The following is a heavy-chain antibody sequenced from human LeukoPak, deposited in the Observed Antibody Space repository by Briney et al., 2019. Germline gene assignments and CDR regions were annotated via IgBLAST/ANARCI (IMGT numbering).Heavy chain of an antibody. J-gene: IGHJ4*02. CDR1: GYTFTNYG. Sequence: ASVKVSCKASGYTFTNYGVSWVRQAPGQGLEWMGWISAYNGKTNYAQKLQGRVTMTTDTSTSTAYMELRSLRSDDTAVYYCARAGGDYDILTGYPPDYWGQGTLVTVSS. CDR2: ISAYNGKT. V-gene: IGHV1-18*01. CDR3: ARAGGDYDILTGYPPDY. D-gene: IGHD3-9*01.